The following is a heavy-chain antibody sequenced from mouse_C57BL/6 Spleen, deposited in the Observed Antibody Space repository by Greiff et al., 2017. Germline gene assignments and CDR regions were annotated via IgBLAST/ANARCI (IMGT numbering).Heavy chain of an antibody. J-gene: IGHJ3*01. CDR1: GYTFTDYE. V-gene: IGHV1-15*01. CDR2: IDPETGGT. CDR3: TRGDYGSCPAWFCY. Sequence: QVQLQQSGAELVRPGASVTLSCKASGYTFTDYEMHWVKQTPVHGLEWIGAIDPETGGTAYNQKFKGKAILTADKSSSTAYMELHSLTSEDSAVYYCTRGDYGSCPAWFCYWGQGVLVTVST. D-gene: IGHD1-1*01.